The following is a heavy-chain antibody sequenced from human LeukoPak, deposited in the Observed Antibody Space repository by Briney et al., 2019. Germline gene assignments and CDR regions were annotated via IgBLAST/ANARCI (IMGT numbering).Heavy chain of an antibody. V-gene: IGHV4-38-2*02. CDR3: ARGTGGNNWFDP. CDR2: IYHSGST. Sequence: SETLSLTCTVSGYSISSGYYWGWIRQPPGKGLEWIGSIYHSGSTYYNPSLKSRVTISVDTSKNQFSLKLSSVTAADTAVYYCARGTGGNNWFDPWGQGTLVTVSS. J-gene: IGHJ5*02. CDR1: GYSISSGYY. D-gene: IGHD2-8*02.